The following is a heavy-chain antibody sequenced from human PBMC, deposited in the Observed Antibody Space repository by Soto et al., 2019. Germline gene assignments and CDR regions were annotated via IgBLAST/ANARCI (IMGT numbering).Heavy chain of an antibody. Sequence: QVQLQESGPGLVKPSQTLSLTCTVSGGSISSTTSYWSWIRQHPGEGLEWIGYIYYTGNTYYNPSLKSRVTISVDTSENQFSLKLTSGTVADTSVSYCAREGGDGVDYWGQGTLVTVAS. J-gene: IGHJ4*02. CDR3: AREGGDGVDY. V-gene: IGHV4-31*03. CDR1: GGSISSTTSY. D-gene: IGHD3-16*01. CDR2: IYYTGNT.